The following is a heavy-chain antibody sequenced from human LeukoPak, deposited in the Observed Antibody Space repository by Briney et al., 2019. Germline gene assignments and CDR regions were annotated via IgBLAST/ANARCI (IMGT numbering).Heavy chain of an antibody. D-gene: IGHD4-23*01. V-gene: IGHV3-33*06. CDR3: AKSSHLGVTVAADY. CDR2: IWYDGSNK. Sequence: GGSLRLSCAAPGFTFRSYGMHWVRQAPGKGLEWVAVIWYDGSNKYYADSVKGRFTISRDNSKNTLYLQMNSLRAEDTAVYYCAKSSHLGVTVAADYWGQGTLVTVSS. J-gene: IGHJ4*02. CDR1: GFTFRSYG.